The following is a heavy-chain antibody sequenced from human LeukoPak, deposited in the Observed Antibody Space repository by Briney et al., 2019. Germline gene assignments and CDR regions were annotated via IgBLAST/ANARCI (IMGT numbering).Heavy chain of an antibody. V-gene: IGHV4-4*02. Sequence: KASETLSLTCAVSGGSISGSNWWSGVRQPQGKGLEWIGEIYHSGSTNYNPSLKSRVTISVDKSKNQFSLKLSSVTAADTAEYYCARGRAVVTAPTYYYYVMDVWGQGTTVTVSS. CDR3: ARGRAVVTAPTYYYYVMDV. D-gene: IGHD2-2*01. J-gene: IGHJ6*02. CDR1: GGSISGSNW. CDR2: IYHSGST.